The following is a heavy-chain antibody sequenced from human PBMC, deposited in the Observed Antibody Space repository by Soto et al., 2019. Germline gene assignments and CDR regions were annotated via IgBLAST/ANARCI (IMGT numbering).Heavy chain of an antibody. V-gene: IGHV4-61*01. Sequence: SGTLSLTCTVSGGSVSSGSYYWSWIGQPPGKGLEWIGYIYYSGSTNYNPSLKSRVTISVDTSKNQFSLKLSSVTAADTAVYYCARLYYDILTGYYGFDPWGQGTLVTVSS. D-gene: IGHD3-9*01. CDR2: IYYSGST. J-gene: IGHJ5*02. CDR1: GGSVSSGSYY. CDR3: ARLYYDILTGYYGFDP.